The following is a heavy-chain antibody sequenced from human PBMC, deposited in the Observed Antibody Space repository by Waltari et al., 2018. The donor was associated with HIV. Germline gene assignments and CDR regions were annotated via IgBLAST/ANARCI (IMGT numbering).Heavy chain of an antibody. J-gene: IGHJ6*02. Sequence: QVQLVQSGAEVKKPGASVKVSCKASGYTFTGSYIPWVRQGPGQGLTWMGRINPNRGGTNYAQKFQGRVTMTRDTSISTAYMELSRLRSDDTAVYYCARDRARTTDYYYYGMDVWGQGTTVTVSS. CDR1: GYTFTGSY. V-gene: IGHV1-2*02. CDR3: ARDRARTTDYYYYGMDV. CDR2: INPNRGGT. D-gene: IGHD1-7*01.